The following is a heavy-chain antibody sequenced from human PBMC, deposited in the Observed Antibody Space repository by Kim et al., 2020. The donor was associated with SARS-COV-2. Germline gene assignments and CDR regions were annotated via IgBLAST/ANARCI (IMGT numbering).Heavy chain of an antibody. V-gene: IGHV4-61*01. J-gene: IGHJ6*01. CDR3: ARDLEAYSSSSGIYYY. CDR1: GGSVSSGSYY. Sequence: SETLSLTCTVSGGSVSSGSYYWSWIRQPPGKGLEWIGYIYYSGSTNYNPSLKSRVTISVDTSKNQFSLKLSSVTAADTAVYYCARDLEAYSSSSGIYYY. D-gene: IGHD6-6*01. CDR2: IYYSGST.